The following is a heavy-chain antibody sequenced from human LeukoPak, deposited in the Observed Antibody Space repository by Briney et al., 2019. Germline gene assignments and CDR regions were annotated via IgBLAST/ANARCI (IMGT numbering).Heavy chain of an antibody. V-gene: IGHV3-53*01. D-gene: IGHD2-8*01. Sequence: PGGSLRLSCAASGLTVSSNYMSWVRQAPGKGLEWVSVIYSGGSTYYADSVKGRFTISRDNSKNTLYLQMNSLRAEDTAVYYCAREDIVLMVYDYWGQGTLVTVSS. J-gene: IGHJ4*02. CDR2: IYSGGST. CDR3: AREDIVLMVYDY. CDR1: GLTVSSNY.